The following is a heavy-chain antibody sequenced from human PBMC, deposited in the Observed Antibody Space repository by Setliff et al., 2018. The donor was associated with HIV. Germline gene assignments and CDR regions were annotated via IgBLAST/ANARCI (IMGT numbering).Heavy chain of an antibody. D-gene: IGHD5-18*01. Sequence: SETLSLTCAVSGYSISSGYYWGWIRQPPGKGLEWIGSIYHSGSTYYNPSLKSRVTISVDTSKNQFSLRLTSVTAADTAVYYCARERSRGYTDPPRFDYWGQGTLVTVSS. CDR2: IYHSGST. CDR3: ARERSRGYTDPPRFDY. J-gene: IGHJ4*02. V-gene: IGHV4-38-2*02. CDR1: GYSISSGYY.